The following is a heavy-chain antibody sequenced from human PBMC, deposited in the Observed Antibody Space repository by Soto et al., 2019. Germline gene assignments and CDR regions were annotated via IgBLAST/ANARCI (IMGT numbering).Heavy chain of an antibody. V-gene: IGHV3-23*01. Sequence: LRLSCAASGFTFSSYAMSWVRQAPGKGLEWVSAISGSGGSTYYADSVKGRFTISRDNSKNTLYLQMNSLRAEDTAVYYCAKMNLGYCTNGVCYLNYWGQGTLVTVSS. J-gene: IGHJ4*02. CDR3: AKMNLGYCTNGVCYLNY. D-gene: IGHD2-8*01. CDR2: ISGSGGST. CDR1: GFTFSSYA.